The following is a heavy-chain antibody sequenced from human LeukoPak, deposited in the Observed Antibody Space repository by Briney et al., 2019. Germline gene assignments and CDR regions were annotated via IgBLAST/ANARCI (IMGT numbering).Heavy chain of an antibody. CDR1: GGSFSHYY. CDR2: INDSGTI. D-gene: IGHD1-7*01. Sequence: SETLSLACAVYGGSFSHYYWRWVRQSPGRGLEWIGEINDSGTINYNPSLMSRVTISVDKSKNQFSLKLSSATAADTAVYYCARRWNYGRNYYINFWGKGATVSVSS. CDR3: ARRWNYGRNYYINF. J-gene: IGHJ6*03. V-gene: IGHV4-34*01.